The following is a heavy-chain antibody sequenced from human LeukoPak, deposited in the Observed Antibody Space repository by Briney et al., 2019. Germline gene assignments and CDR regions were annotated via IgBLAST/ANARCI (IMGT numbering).Heavy chain of an antibody. CDR1: GGSISSSNW. V-gene: IGHV4-4*02. D-gene: IGHD3-22*01. Sequence: SGTLSLTCAVSGGSISSSNWWSWVRQPPGKGLEWIGEIYHSGSTNYNPSLKSRVTISVDKSKNQFSLKLSSVTAADTAVYYCAREGSHDYDSSGYYSNWGQGTLVTVSS. J-gene: IGHJ4*02. CDR3: AREGSHDYDSSGYYSN. CDR2: IYHSGST.